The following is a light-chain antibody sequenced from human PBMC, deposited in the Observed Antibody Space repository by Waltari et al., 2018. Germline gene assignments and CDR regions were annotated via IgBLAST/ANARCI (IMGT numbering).Light chain of an antibody. CDR3: QAWDNSAVV. CDR1: DLDDYD. J-gene: IGLJ2*01. CDR2: QDT. V-gene: IGLV3-1*01. Sequence: SSKLTHPPSLSVSPGQTASITCAGADLDDYDVAWYQQRPGQSPVLLIYQDTKRPSGIPERFSGSNSGNTATLTIRETQTIDDADYYCQAWDNSAVVFGGGTTLTVL.